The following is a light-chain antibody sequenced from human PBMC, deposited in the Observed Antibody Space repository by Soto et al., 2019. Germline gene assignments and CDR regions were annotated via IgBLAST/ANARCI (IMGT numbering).Light chain of an antibody. CDR2: AVS. V-gene: IGKV1-8*01. CDR3: QQYETFSGT. Sequence: AIRMTQSPSSFSASTGDRVTITCRASQGVSTYLAWYQQKPGEAPKLLISAVSTLQSGVPSRFSGSGSGTKFTLTIASLQPDDFATYYCQQYETFSGTFGPGTKVDIK. J-gene: IGKJ1*01. CDR1: QGVSTY.